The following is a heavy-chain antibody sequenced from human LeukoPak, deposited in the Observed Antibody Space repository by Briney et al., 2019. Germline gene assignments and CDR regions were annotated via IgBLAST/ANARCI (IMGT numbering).Heavy chain of an antibody. CDR2: IYYSGST. D-gene: IGHD2-2*01. V-gene: IGHV4-59*01. Sequence: SETLSLTCTVSGGSISSYYWSWIRQPPGKGLEWIGYIYYSGSTNYNPSLKSRVTISVDTSKNQFSLKLSSVTAADTAVYYCARDLGQPQPFDNWGQGTLVTVSS. CDR1: GGSISSYY. CDR3: ARDLGQPQPFDN. J-gene: IGHJ4*02.